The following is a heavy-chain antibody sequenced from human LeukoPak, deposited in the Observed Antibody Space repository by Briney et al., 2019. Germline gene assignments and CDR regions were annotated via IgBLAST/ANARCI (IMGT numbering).Heavy chain of an antibody. Sequence: ASVKVSCKASGGTFSSYAISWVRQAPGQGLEWMRGIIPIFGTANYAQKFQGRVTITMDESTSTAYMELSSLRSEDTAVYYCARSGRWLQLGHFDYWGQGTLVTVSS. J-gene: IGHJ4*02. CDR2: IIPIFGTA. V-gene: IGHV1-69*05. CDR3: ARSGRWLQLGHFDY. CDR1: GGTFSSYA. D-gene: IGHD5-24*01.